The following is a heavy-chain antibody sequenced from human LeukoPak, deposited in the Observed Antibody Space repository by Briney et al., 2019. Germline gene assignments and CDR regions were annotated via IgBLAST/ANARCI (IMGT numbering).Heavy chain of an antibody. CDR3: ASTSKGHPYGDSNWFDP. J-gene: IGHJ5*02. CDR2: IYYSGST. Sequence: SETLSLTCTVSGGSISSYYWSWLRQPPGKGLEWIGYIYYSGSTNYNPSLKSRVTISVDTSKNQFSLKLSSVTAADTAVYYCASTSKGHPYGDSNWFDPWGQGTLVTVSS. CDR1: GGSISSYY. V-gene: IGHV4-59*01. D-gene: IGHD4-17*01.